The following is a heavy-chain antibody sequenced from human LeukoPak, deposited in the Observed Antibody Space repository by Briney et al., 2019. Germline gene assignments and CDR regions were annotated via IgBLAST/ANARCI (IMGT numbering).Heavy chain of an antibody. Sequence: ASVKVSCKVSGYTLTELAIHWVRQAPGKGLEWMGGFDPDNGGTVYAQNFQGRVTMTKDTSTDTAYMELSSLRSEDTAVYYCTTVANGYYYYWGQGTLVTVSS. D-gene: IGHD3-22*01. CDR3: TTVANGYYYY. V-gene: IGHV1-24*01. CDR1: GYTLTELA. J-gene: IGHJ4*02. CDR2: FDPDNGGT.